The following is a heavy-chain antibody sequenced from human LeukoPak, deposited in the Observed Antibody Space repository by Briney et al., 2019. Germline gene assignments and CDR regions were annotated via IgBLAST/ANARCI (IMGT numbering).Heavy chain of an antibody. CDR2: LYYSGRT. CDR1: GGSISSSSYY. V-gene: IGHV4-39*01. CDR3: ARLSGSYWPPGY. Sequence: SETLSLTCTVSGGSISSSSYYWGWIRQPPGKGLEWIGSLYYSGRTYYNPSLKSRVTISVDTSKNQFSLKLSSVTAADTAVYYCARLSGSYWPPGYWGQGTLVTVSS. J-gene: IGHJ4*02. D-gene: IGHD1-26*01.